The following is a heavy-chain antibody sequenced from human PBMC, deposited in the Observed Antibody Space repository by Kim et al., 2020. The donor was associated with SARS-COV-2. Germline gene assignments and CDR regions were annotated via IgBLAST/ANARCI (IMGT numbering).Heavy chain of an antibody. CDR1: GYSFTSYW. J-gene: IGHJ4*02. D-gene: IGHD2-2*01. CDR2: IYPGDSDT. Sequence: GESLKISCKGSGYSFTSYWIGWVRQMPGKGLEWMGIIYPGDSDTRYSPSFQGQVTISADKSISTAYLQWSSLKASDTAMYYCARSQKDIVVVPAASFDYWGQGTLVTVSS. V-gene: IGHV5-51*01. CDR3: ARSQKDIVVVPAASFDY.